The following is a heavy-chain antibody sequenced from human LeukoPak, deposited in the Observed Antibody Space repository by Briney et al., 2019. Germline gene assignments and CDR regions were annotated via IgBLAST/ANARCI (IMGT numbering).Heavy chain of an antibody. CDR2: INPSGGST. J-gene: IGHJ4*02. D-gene: IGHD1-26*01. CDR1: GCTFTSYY. V-gene: IGHV1-46*01. CDR3: ARKGGGTYHLDY. Sequence: ASVKVSCKASGCTFTSYYMHWVRQAPGQGLEWMGIINPSGGSTSYAQKFQGRVAMTRDTSTSTVYMELSSLRSEDTAVYYCARKGGGTYHLDYWGQGTLVTVSS.